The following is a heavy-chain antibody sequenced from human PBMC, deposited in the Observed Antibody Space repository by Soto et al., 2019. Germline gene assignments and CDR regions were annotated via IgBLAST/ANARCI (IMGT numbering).Heavy chain of an antibody. CDR3: ARVGSTIFHFDY. D-gene: IGHD3-3*01. CDR2: INPNSGGT. CDR1: GYTFTGCY. J-gene: IGHJ4*02. V-gene: IGHV1-2*04. Sequence: ASVKVSCKASGYTFTGCYIHWVRQAPGQGLEWMGWINPNSGGTNYAQKFQGWVTMTRDTSISTAYMELSRLRSDDTAVYYCARVGSTIFHFDYWGQGTLVTVSS.